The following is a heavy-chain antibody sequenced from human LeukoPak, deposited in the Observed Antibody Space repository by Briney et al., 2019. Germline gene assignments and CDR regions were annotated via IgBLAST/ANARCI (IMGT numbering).Heavy chain of an antibody. V-gene: IGHV1-8*01. CDR3: ARASDLVTPKRVPAAIRGGDDAFDI. Sequence: EASVKVSCKASGYTFTSYDINWVRQATGQGLEWMGWMNPNSGNTGYAQKFQGRVTMTRDTSISTAYMELSRLRSDDTAVYYCARASDLVTPKRVPAAIRGGDDAFDIWGQGTMVTVSS. J-gene: IGHJ3*02. D-gene: IGHD2-2*01. CDR1: GYTFTSYD. CDR2: MNPNSGNT.